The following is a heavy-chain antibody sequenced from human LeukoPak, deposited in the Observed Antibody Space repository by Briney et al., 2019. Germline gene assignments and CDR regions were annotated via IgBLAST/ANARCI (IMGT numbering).Heavy chain of an antibody. CDR1: EYSLSDLS. D-gene: IGHD6-19*01. CDR2: FDSENNKM. J-gene: IGHJ4*02. V-gene: IGHV1-24*01. CDR3: ATDRVYRSSGRSWGFFDY. Sequence: ASVKVSCKISEYSLSDLSIHWVREAPGEGLEWMGRFDSENNKMVYSQKFQGRVTMTEDTSADTAYIGLTSLRSEDTAVYFCATDRVYRSSGRSWGFFDYWGQGTLVIVSS.